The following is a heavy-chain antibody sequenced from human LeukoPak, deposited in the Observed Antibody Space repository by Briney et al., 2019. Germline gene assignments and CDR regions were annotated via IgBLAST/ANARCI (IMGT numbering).Heavy chain of an antibody. V-gene: IGHV4-4*02. J-gene: IGHJ4*02. CDR3: TRAPPQRRGYDS. Sequence: SETLSLTCTVSGVSITSENWWTWVRQPPGKGLEWIGEIHHSGTTKYNPSLESRVSVSADKSKSQFSLNLRSMTAADTAVYFCTRAPPQRRGYDSWGQGTLVTVSS. CDR1: GVSITSENW. D-gene: IGHD2-15*01. CDR2: IHHSGTT.